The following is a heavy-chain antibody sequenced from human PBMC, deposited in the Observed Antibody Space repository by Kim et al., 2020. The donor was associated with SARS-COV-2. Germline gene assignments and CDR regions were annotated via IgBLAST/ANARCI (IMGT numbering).Heavy chain of an antibody. CDR2: ISWNSGSI. CDR1: GFTFDDYA. Sequence: GGSLRLSCAASGFTFDDYAMHWVRQAPGKGLEWVSGISWNSGSIGYADSVKGRFTISRDNAKNSLYLQMNSLRAEDTALYYCAKDVWADILSGGWDNWY. D-gene: IGHD3-9*01. V-gene: IGHV3-9*01. CDR3: AKDVWADILSGGWDNWY. J-gene: IGHJ2*01.